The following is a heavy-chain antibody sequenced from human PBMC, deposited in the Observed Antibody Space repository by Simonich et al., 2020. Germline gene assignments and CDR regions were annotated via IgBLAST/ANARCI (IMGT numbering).Heavy chain of an antibody. J-gene: IGHJ4*02. CDR2: ISWNSCSI. CDR3: AKDGGYCTNGVCYYFDY. CDR1: GFTFDDYA. D-gene: IGHD2-8*01. V-gene: IGHV3-9*01. Sequence: EVQLVESGGGLVQPGRSLRLSCAASGFTFDDYAMHWVRQAPGKGLEGVSVISWNSCSIGYADSVKGLFTISRDNAKNSLYLQMNSLRAEDTALYYCAKDGGYCTNGVCYYFDYWGQGTLVTVSS.